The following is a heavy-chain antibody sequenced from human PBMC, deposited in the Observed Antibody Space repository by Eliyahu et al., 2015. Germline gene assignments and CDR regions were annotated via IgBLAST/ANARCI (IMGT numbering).Heavy chain of an antibody. Sequence: EVQLLESGGGLVQPGGXLRLSXAASGFXFSNXAMXWVRQAPGKGLXWVXLVSGSGATTYYADSVKGRFTISRDNSKNTLYLQMNSLRGEDTAVYYCAKRDGYEIDYWGQGTLVTVSS. CDR1: GFXFSNXA. CDR3: AKRDGYEIDY. J-gene: IGHJ4*02. V-gene: IGHV3-23*01. D-gene: IGHD5-24*01. CDR2: VSGSGATT.